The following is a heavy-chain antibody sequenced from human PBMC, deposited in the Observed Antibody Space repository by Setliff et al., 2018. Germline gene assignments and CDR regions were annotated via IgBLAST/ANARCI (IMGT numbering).Heavy chain of an antibody. CDR3: ARGRMRGSCSGPSCTYDPFDI. CDR1: GGSITSGSYY. J-gene: IGHJ3*02. Sequence: SQTLSLTCAVSGGSITSGSYYWSWIRQPAGEGLEWIGRLHTSGTTDYNPSLRSRVTISVDKSKNQFFLKLTSMTAADTALYFCARGRMRGSCSGPSCTYDPFDIWGQGTPVTVSS. V-gene: IGHV4-61*02. CDR2: LHTSGTT. D-gene: IGHD2-2*01.